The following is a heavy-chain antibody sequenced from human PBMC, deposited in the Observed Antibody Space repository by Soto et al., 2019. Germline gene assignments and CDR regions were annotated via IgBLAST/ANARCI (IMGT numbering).Heavy chain of an antibody. D-gene: IGHD4-17*01. V-gene: IGHV3-30*18. CDR1: GFTFSSYG. CDR3: AKGSGVEIYYGDTPTFDY. J-gene: IGHJ4*02. CDR2: ISYDGSNK. Sequence: QVQLVESGGGVVQPGRSLRLSCAASGFTFSSYGMHWVRQAPGKGLEWVAVISYDGSNKYYADSVKGRFTISRDNSKNTLYLQMNSLRAEDTAVYYCAKGSGVEIYYGDTPTFDYWGQGTLVTVSS.